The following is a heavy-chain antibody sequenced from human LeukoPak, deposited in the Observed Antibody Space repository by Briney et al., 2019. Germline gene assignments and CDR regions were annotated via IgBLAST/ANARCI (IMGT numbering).Heavy chain of an antibody. CDR3: ARDRSRVPAAMFDY. CDR2: INHSGST. CDR1: GGSFSGYY. D-gene: IGHD2-2*01. Sequence: SETLSLTCAVDGGSFSGYYWSWIRQPPGKGLEWIGEINHSGSTNYNPSLKSRVTISVDTSKNQFSLKLSSVTAADTAVYYCARDRSRVPAAMFDYWGQGTLVTVSS. J-gene: IGHJ4*02. V-gene: IGHV4-34*01.